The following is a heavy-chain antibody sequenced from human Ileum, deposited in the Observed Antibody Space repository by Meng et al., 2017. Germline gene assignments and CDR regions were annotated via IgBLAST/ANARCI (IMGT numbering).Heavy chain of an antibody. J-gene: IGHJ4*02. CDR1: GGSFSGYY. CDR2: INHSGST. CDR3: ARGGGRYGPDFDY. V-gene: IGHV4-34*01. D-gene: IGHD3-16*01. Sequence: QVQLKQWGAGLLKPSETLSLTCAVYGGSFSGYYWSWIRQPPGKGLEWIGEINHSGSTNYNPSLKSRVTMSVDTSKNQFSLKLSSVTAADTAVYYCARGGGRYGPDFDYWGQGTLVTVSS.